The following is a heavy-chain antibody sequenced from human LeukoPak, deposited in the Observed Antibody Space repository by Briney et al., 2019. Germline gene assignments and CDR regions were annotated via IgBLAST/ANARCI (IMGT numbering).Heavy chain of an antibody. CDR3: ARELEDSSGYFRDY. J-gene: IGHJ4*02. CDR2: ISSSSSYI. V-gene: IGHV3-21*01. Sequence: GGSLRLSCAASGFTFSSYSMNWVRQAPGMGLEWVSSISSSSSYIYYADSVKGRFTISRDNAKNSLYLQMNSLRAEDTAVYYCARELEDSSGYFRDYWGQGTLVTVSS. D-gene: IGHD3-22*01. CDR1: GFTFSSYS.